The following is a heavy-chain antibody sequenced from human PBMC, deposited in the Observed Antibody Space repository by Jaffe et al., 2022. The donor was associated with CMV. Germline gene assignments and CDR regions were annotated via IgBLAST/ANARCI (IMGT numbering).Heavy chain of an antibody. CDR3: ARIHRMSPQGGFDY. Sequence: EVQLVESGGGLIQPGGSLRLSCAASGFTVSSNYMSWVRQAPGKGLEWVSVIYSGGSTYYADSVKGRFTISRDNSKNTLYLQMNSLRAEDTAVYYCARIHRMSPQGGFDYWGQGTLVTVSS. CDR1: GFTVSSNY. V-gene: IGHV3-53*01. J-gene: IGHJ4*02. D-gene: IGHD3-16*01. CDR2: IYSGGST.